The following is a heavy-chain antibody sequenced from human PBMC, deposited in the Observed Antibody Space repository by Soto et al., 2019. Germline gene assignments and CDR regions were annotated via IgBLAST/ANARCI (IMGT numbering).Heavy chain of an antibody. CDR1: GFTFSNAW. CDR3: TTDLASTSSAILTLLTGAFDY. D-gene: IGHD2-2*01. Sequence: GGSLRLSCAASGFTFSNAWMNWVRQAPGKGLEWVGRIKSKTDGGTTDYAAPVKGRFTISRDDSKNKLYLQMNNLKTEDTAVYYCTTDLASTSSAILTLLTGAFDYWGQGTLVTVSS. J-gene: IGHJ4*02. V-gene: IGHV3-15*07. CDR2: IKSKTDGGTT.